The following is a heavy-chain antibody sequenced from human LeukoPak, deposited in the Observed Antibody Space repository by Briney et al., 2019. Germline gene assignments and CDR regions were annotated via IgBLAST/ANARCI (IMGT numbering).Heavy chain of an antibody. CDR3: ARGVYIAAAQYGY. D-gene: IGHD6-13*01. V-gene: IGHV4-34*01. CDR1: GGSFSGYY. CDR2: IIHTGRT. J-gene: IGHJ4*02. Sequence: SETLSLTCGVYGGSFSGYYWTWIRQSPGMGLEWVGEIIHTGRTNYNPSLTSRVTISVDTSKNQFSLELSSVTAADTAVYYCARGVYIAAAQYGYWGQGTLVTVSS.